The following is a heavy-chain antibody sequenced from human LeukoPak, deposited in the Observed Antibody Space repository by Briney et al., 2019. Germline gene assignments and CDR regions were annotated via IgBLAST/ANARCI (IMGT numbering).Heavy chain of an antibody. CDR2: IYHSGGT. J-gene: IGHJ4*02. D-gene: IGHD1-26*01. CDR3: ARVTGSYFNFDY. CDR1: GGSISSSNW. Sequence: PSETLSLTCAVSGGSISSSNWWSWVRQPPGKGLEWIGEIYHSGGTNYNPSLKSRVTISVDKSKNQFSLKLSSVTAADTAVYYCARVTGSYFNFDYWGQGTLVTVSS. V-gene: IGHV4-4*02.